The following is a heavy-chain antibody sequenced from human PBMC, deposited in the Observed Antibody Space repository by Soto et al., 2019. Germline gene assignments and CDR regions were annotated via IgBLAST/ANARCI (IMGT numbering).Heavy chain of an antibody. CDR1: GYTFTSYY. V-gene: IGHV1-46*01. D-gene: IGHD4-17*01. J-gene: IGHJ4*02. Sequence: ASVKVSCKASGYTFTSYYMHWVRQAPGQGLEWMGIINPSGGSTSYAQKFQGRVTMTRDTSTSTVYMELSSVTAADTAVYYCARHPGDYGRYYFDYWGQGTLVTVSS. CDR3: ARHPGDYGRYYFDY. CDR2: INPSGGST.